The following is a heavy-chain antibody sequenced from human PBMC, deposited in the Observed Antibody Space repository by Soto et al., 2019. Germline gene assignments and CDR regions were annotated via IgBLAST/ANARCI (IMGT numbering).Heavy chain of an antibody. CDR2: IYHTGTT. CDR1: GASISSTYW. Sequence: QLRESGPGLVKPSGTLSLTCFVSGASISSTYWWSWVRQTPGKRLEWIGQIYHTGTTSYNPSITNLVTISLDKSNNQFSLRLTSMTAADTAVYYCATLPPRIVVVMTDLPTWGQGTLVTVSS. V-gene: IGHV4-4*02. CDR3: ATLPPRIVVVMTDLPT. J-gene: IGHJ5*02. D-gene: IGHD2-15*01.